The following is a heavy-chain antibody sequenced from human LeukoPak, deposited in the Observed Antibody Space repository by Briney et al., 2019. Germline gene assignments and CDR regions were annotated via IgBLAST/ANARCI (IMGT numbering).Heavy chain of an antibody. V-gene: IGHV1-18*01. Sequence: ASVKVSCKASGYTFTNYAISWVRQAPGQGLEWMGWISVYSDDTKSAQNLQGRITMTEDTSTSTAYMELRSLRSDDTAVYYCAREADSSGYFFRPDYWGQGTLVTVSS. D-gene: IGHD3-22*01. CDR2: ISVYSDDT. CDR3: AREADSSGYFFRPDY. CDR1: GYTFTNYA. J-gene: IGHJ4*02.